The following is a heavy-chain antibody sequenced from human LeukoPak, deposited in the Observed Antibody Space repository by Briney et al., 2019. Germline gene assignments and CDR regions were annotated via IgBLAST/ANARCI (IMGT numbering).Heavy chain of an antibody. CDR1: GFTLSSYA. Sequence: GGSLRLSCAASGFTLSSYAMHWVRQAPGKGLAWVAVISYDGSNKYYADSVKGRFTISRDNSKNTQYLQTNSLRAEDTAVYYCAREPFWSGYYSNLHFDYWGQGTLVTVSS. CDR2: ISYDGSNK. J-gene: IGHJ4*02. D-gene: IGHD3-3*01. V-gene: IGHV3-30-3*01. CDR3: AREPFWSGYYSNLHFDY.